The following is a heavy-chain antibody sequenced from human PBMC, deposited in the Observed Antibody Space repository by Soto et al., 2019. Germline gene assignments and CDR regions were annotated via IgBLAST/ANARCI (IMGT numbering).Heavy chain of an antibody. Sequence: PSETLSLTCAVYGGSFSGYYWSWIRQPPGKGLEWIGEINHSGSTNYNPSLKSRVTISVDTSKNQFSLKLSSVTAADTAVYYCARVARHVDYWGQGTLVTVSS. D-gene: IGHD6-6*01. CDR1: GGSFSGYY. V-gene: IGHV4-34*01. CDR2: INHSGST. CDR3: ARVARHVDY. J-gene: IGHJ4*02.